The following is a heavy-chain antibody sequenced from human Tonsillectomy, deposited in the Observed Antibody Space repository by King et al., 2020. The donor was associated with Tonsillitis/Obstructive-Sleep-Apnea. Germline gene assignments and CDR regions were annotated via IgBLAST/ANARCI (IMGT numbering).Heavy chain of an antibody. CDR1: GFTFSSYG. V-gene: IGHV3-33*01. CDR3: ARDRGNYYCYGMDV. D-gene: IGHD3-10*01. CDR2: IWYDGSNK. J-gene: IGHJ6*02. Sequence: VQLVESGGGVVQPGRSLRLSCAASGFTFSSYGMHWVRQAPGKGLEWVAVIWYDGSNKYYADSVKGRFTISRDNSKNKLYLQMNSLRAEDTAVYYCARDRGNYYCYGMDVWGQGTTVTVSS.